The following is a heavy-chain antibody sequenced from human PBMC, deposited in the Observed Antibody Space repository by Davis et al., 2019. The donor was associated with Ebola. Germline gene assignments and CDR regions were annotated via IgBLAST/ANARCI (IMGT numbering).Heavy chain of an antibody. CDR3: VGEWGGYNFDN. V-gene: IGHV3-23*01. CDR1: GFSLTSFA. Sequence: GGSLRPSGPPLGFSLTSFAMHWVRQLPGKGLEWISRIDFRDYNTYYRNSVKGRFTVPTDDSKSTVHLQMNSLRVDDTAVYFCVGEWGGYNFDNWGQGTLVTVSS. CDR2: IDFRDYNT. D-gene: IGHD3-16*01. J-gene: IGHJ4*02.